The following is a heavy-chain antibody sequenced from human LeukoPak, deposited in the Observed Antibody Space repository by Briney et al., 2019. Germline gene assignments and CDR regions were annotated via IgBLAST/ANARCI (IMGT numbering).Heavy chain of an antibody. J-gene: IGHJ4*02. CDR2: ISGGGGST. CDR1: GFTFSSYA. V-gene: IGHV3-23*01. Sequence: GGSLRLSCAASGFTFSSYAMSWVRQAPGKGLEWVSAISGGGGSTYYADSVKGRFTISRDNSKNTLYLQMNSLRAEDTAVYYCAKGHYSRSYFYLDYWGQGTLVTVYS. D-gene: IGHD1-26*01. CDR3: AKGHYSRSYFYLDY.